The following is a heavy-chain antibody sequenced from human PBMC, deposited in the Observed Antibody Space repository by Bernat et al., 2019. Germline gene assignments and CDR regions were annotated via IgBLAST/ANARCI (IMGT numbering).Heavy chain of an antibody. D-gene: IGHD3-16*01. Sequence: EVQLVESGGGLVQPGGSLKLSCAASGFTFSGSAMQWVRQASGKGLEWVGRIRSKANSYATAYAASVKGRFTISRDDSKNTAYLQMNSLKTEDTAVYYCTRLNYDYIWGSYSYYFDYWGQGTLVTVSS. J-gene: IGHJ4*02. V-gene: IGHV3-73*02. CDR1: GFTFSGSA. CDR2: IRSKANSYAT. CDR3: TRLNYDYIWGSYSYYFDY.